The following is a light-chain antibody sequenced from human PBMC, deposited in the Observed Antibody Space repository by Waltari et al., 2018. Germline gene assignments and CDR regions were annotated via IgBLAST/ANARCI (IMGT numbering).Light chain of an antibody. Sequence: EIVLTQSPGTLSLSPGERATLSCRASQSVTSNYLAWYQQRPGQAPRLLIYGASNRATGIPDRFSGSGSGTDFSLTINGLEPEDFAVYYCQQYDRSPETFGQGTKLEIK. CDR2: GAS. V-gene: IGKV3-20*01. J-gene: IGKJ2*01. CDR3: QQYDRSPET. CDR1: QSVTSNY.